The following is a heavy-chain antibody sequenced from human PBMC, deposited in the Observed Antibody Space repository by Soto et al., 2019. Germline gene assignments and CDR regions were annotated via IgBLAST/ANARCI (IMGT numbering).Heavy chain of an antibody. CDR2: IWYDGSNK. D-gene: IGHD7-27*01. CDR1: GFTFSSYG. CDR3: GRDLTGVTRADTPGMDV. V-gene: IGHV3-33*01. J-gene: IGHJ6*01. Sequence: QVQLVESGGGVVQPGRSLRLSCAASGFTFSSYGMHWVRQAPGKGLEWVAVIWYDGSNKYYADSVKGRFTISRDNSKKGLYLQMNVLRAEDTAGHYCGRDLTGVTRADTPGMDVWGPGNTVHGS.